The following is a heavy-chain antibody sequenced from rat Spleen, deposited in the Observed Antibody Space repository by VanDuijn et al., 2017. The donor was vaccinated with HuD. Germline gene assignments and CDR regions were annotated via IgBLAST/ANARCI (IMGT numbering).Heavy chain of an antibody. CDR3: TRDRILRSTGFDY. Sequence: EVQLVESGGGLVQPGRSLTLSCAASGFTFTSFPVAWVRQAPTKGLEWVASISYDGSSTYYRDSVKGRFTISRDNAKSTLYLQMDSLRSEDTATYYCTRDRILRSTGFDYWGQGVMVTVSS. V-gene: IGHV5-20*01. D-gene: IGHD1-6*01. CDR2: ISYDGSST. J-gene: IGHJ2*01. CDR1: GFTFTSFP.